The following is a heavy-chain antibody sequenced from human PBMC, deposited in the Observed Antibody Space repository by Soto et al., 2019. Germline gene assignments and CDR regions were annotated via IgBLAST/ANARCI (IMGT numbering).Heavy chain of an antibody. Sequence: GGSLRLSCAASGFTISNNYMNWVRQAPGKGLEWVSVISGSGGSTYYADSVKGRFTISRDNSKNTLYLQMNSLRAEDTAVYYCANHRVRGSNYWGQGTLVTVSS. CDR3: ANHRVRGSNY. CDR2: ISGSGGST. V-gene: IGHV3-23*01. CDR1: GFTISNNY. J-gene: IGHJ4*02. D-gene: IGHD3-10*01.